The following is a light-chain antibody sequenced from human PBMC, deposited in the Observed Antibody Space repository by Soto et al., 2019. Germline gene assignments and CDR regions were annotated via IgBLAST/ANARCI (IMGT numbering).Light chain of an antibody. V-gene: IGLV1-40*01. CDR3: QSYDSSLTVV. Sequence: QSVLTQPPSVSGAPGQRVTISCTGSSSNIGAGYDVHWYQQLPGTAPKLLIFGNSNRPSGVPDRISGSKSGTSASLAITGLQAEYEADYSCQSYDSSLTVVFGGGTKLTVL. CDR2: GNS. J-gene: IGLJ2*01. CDR1: SSNIGAGYD.